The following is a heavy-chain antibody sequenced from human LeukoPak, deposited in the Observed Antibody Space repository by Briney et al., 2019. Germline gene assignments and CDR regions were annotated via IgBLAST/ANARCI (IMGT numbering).Heavy chain of an antibody. CDR3: GRGVQVWSTAGYY. J-gene: IGHJ4*02. D-gene: IGHD5-18*01. CDR2: IDHSGST. Sequence: SETLSLTCAVYGGSFSPYYWSWLRQPPGKGLEWIGEIDHSGSTNYNPPLKSRVTISVDTSKNQFSLKLTSVTAADTAVYYCGRGVQVWSTAGYYWGQGTLVTVSP. CDR1: GGSFSPYY. V-gene: IGHV4-34*01.